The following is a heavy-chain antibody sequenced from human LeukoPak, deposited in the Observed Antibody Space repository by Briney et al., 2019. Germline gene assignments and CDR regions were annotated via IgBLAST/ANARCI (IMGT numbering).Heavy chain of an antibody. CDR3: AKDSCSSNSCPIEY. CDR1: GFTFSSYG. J-gene: IGHJ4*02. Sequence: PGGSLRLSCAASGFTFSSYGMNWVGQAPGKGLEWVAAISYDGSNKYYADSVKGRFTISRDNSKNTLYLQMNSLRAEDTAVYYCAKDSCSSNSCPIEYWGQGTLVTVSS. D-gene: IGHD2-2*01. CDR2: ISYDGSNK. V-gene: IGHV3-30*18.